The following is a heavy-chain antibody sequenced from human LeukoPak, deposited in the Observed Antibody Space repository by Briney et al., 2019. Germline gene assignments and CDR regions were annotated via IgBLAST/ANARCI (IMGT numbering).Heavy chain of an antibody. Sequence: ASVKASCKASGYTFTGYYMHWVRQAPGQGLEWMGWINPNSGGTNYAQKFQGRVTMTRDTSISTAYMELSRLRSDDTAVYYCASQPYYYGSGSTFDYWGQGTLVTVSS. CDR3: ASQPYYYGSGSTFDY. V-gene: IGHV1-2*02. CDR1: GYTFTGYY. D-gene: IGHD3-10*01. J-gene: IGHJ4*02. CDR2: INPNSGGT.